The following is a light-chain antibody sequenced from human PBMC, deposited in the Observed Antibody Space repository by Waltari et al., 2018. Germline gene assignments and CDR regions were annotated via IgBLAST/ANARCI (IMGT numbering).Light chain of an antibody. CDR1: QSVLFSSNNKNY. CDR3: QQYFTTPWT. Sequence: IVMTQSPDSLAVSLGERATINCKSSQSVLFSSNNKNYLAWYQQQPGQPPKLLIYLASTRESGGPDRFSGSGSGTDFTLTISSPQAEDVAVYYCQQYFTTPWTFGQGTKVEIK. V-gene: IGKV4-1*01. CDR2: LAS. J-gene: IGKJ1*01.